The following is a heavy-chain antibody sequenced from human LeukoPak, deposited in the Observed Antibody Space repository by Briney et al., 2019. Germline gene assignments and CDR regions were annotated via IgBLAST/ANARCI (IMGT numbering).Heavy chain of an antibody. D-gene: IGHD6-13*01. J-gene: IGHJ6*03. Sequence: PSETLSLTCAVYGGSFSGYYWSWIRQPPGKGLEWIGEINHSGSTNYNPSLKSRVTISVDTSKNQFSLKLSSVTAADTAVYYCARVADSSSWSYYYYYYMDVWGKGTTVTVSS. CDR3: ARVADSSSWSYYYYYYMDV. V-gene: IGHV4-34*01. CDR1: GGSFSGYY. CDR2: INHSGST.